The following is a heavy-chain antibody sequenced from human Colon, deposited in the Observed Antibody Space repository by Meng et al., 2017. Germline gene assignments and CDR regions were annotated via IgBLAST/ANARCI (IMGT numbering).Heavy chain of an antibody. V-gene: IGHV4-4*03. D-gene: IGHD3-10*01. Sequence: VGVREPGPALGNLRGPLSPPCSVLGGPISGNYVWTGVRHPPGKGLEWFGKINHSGSTSYVPSLKSRITISVDKSNNLLSLKLNSVTAADTAMYYCARRNTRNSGGGNNYWGQGTLVTVSS. CDR1: GGPISGNYV. CDR2: INHSGST. J-gene: IGHJ4*02. CDR3: ARRNTRNSGGGNNY.